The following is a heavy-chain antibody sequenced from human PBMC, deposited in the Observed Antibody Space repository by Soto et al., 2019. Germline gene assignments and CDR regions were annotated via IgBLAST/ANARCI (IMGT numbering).Heavy chain of an antibody. CDR3: ARDREVRGAGVYFDY. CDR2: INPSGGST. J-gene: IGHJ4*02. Sequence: ASVKVSCKASGYTFTSYYMHWVRQAPGQGLEWMGIINPSGGSTSYAQKFQGRVTMTRDTSTSTVYMELSSLRSEDTAVYYCARDREVRGAGVYFDYWGQGTLVTVSS. V-gene: IGHV1-46*03. CDR1: GYTFTSYY. D-gene: IGHD3-10*01.